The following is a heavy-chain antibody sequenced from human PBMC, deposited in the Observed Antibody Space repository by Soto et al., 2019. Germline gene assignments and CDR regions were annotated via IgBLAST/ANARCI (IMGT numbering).Heavy chain of an antibody. V-gene: IGHV3-33*01. D-gene: IGHD6-6*01. CDR3: ARDFRSSSSRVYYYYYYGMDV. CDR2: IWYDGSNK. CDR1: GFTFSSYG. J-gene: IGHJ6*02. Sequence: GGSLRLSCAASGFTFSSYGMHWVRQAPGKGLEWVAVIWYDGSNKYYADSVKGRFTISRDNSKNTLYLQMNSLRAEDTAVYYCARDFRSSSSRVYYYYYYGMDVWGQGTTVTVSS.